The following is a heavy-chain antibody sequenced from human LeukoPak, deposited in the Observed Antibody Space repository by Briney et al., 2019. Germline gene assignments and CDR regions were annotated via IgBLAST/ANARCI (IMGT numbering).Heavy chain of an antibody. Sequence: GGSLRLSCAASGFTFSSYAMSWVRQAPGKGLEWVSAISGSGGNTYYADSVKGRFTISRDNSKNTLYLQMNSLRAEDTAVYYCAKVDNQDGDPYDYWGQGTLVTVSS. CDR1: GFTFSSYA. CDR2: ISGSGGNT. V-gene: IGHV3-23*01. D-gene: IGHD4-17*01. CDR3: AKVDNQDGDPYDY. J-gene: IGHJ4*02.